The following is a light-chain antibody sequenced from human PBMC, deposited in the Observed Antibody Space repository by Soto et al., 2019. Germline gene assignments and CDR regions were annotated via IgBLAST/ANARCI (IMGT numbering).Light chain of an antibody. CDR3: QQYNNWPLT. V-gene: IGKV3-15*01. Sequence: EIVMTQSPATLSVSPGERATLSCRASQSVNSDLAWYQQRPGQAPRLLIYGASTRATGIPARFSGGGSGTDFTLTISSLQSEDFAVYSCQQYNNWPLTFGGGTKVEIK. J-gene: IGKJ4*01. CDR2: GAS. CDR1: QSVNSD.